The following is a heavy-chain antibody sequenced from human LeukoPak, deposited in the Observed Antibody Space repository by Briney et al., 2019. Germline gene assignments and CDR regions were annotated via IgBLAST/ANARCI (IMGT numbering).Heavy chain of an antibody. V-gene: IGHV4-39*01. J-gene: IGHJ4*02. D-gene: IGHD1-26*01. CDR1: GVSINSSQYY. Sequence: PSETLSLTCAVSGVSINSSQYYWGWIRQPPGKGLEWIRTMYYSGSTYYNPSLKSRVTISVDTSKNQFFLNLSSVTAADTAVYYCARQREQYVDFWGQGSLVTVSS. CDR3: ARQREQYVDF. CDR2: MYYSGST.